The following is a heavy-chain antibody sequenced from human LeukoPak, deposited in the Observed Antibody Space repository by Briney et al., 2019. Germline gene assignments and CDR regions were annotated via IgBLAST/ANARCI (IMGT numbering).Heavy chain of an antibody. D-gene: IGHD3-16*01. CDR1: GGSISSYF. CDR2: IYSSGST. V-gene: IGHV4-4*07. CDR3: AKLGNQWELSLDY. J-gene: IGHJ4*02. Sequence: SETLSLTCTVSGGSISSYFWSWVRQPAGKGLEWIGHIYSSGSTKYNPSLKSRVTMSIDTSKNQFSLKVSSVTAADTAVYYCAKLGNQWELSLDYWGQGTLVTVSS.